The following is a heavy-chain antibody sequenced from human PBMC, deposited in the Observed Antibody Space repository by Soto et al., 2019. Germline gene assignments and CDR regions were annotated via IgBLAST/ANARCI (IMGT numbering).Heavy chain of an antibody. J-gene: IGHJ6*02. CDR2: IIPFSGTV. D-gene: IGHD3-10*01. Sequence: SVKGSCKTSGGSFMSQAISWVRQAPGQGPEWMGGIIPFSGTVTYTQRFQGRLTLTADEPTKTAYMELSSLRSEDTAVYYCARGSYDSYAGFFGMDVWGQGTKVTVSS. CDR3: ARGSYDSYAGFFGMDV. V-gene: IGHV1-69*13. CDR1: GGSFMSQA.